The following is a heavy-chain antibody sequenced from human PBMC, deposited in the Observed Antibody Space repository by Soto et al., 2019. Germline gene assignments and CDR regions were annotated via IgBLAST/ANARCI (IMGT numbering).Heavy chain of an antibody. CDR3: ARGPGYFYYFDY. J-gene: IGHJ4*02. Sequence: SETLSLTCTVSGGSISSGGYYWSWIRQHPGKGLEWIGYIYNSGSTYYNPSLKSRVTISVDTSKNQFSLKLSSVTAADTAVYYCARGPGYFYYFDYWGQGTLVTVSS. V-gene: IGHV4-31*03. CDR1: GGSISSGGYY. D-gene: IGHD3-9*01. CDR2: IYNSGST.